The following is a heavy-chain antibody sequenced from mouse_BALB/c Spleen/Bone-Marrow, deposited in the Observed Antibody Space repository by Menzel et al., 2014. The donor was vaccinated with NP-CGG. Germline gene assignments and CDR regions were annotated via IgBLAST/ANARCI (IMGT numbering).Heavy chain of an antibody. CDR2: IYPGDGET. V-gene: IGHV1-80*01. J-gene: IGHJ2*01. CDR1: GYPFSSYW. D-gene: IGHD2-10*02. Sequence: QVQLKQSGAELVRPGSSVKISCKASGYPFSSYWMNWVKQRPGQGLEWIGQIYPGDGETNYNGKFKGNATLTADKSSSTDYMQLSSLTSEDSAVYFCARKYGDYWGQGTTRTVSS. CDR3: ARKYGDY.